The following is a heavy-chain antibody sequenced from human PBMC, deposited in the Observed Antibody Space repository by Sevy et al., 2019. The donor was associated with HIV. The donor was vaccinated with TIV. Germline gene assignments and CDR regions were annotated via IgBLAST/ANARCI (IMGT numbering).Heavy chain of an antibody. J-gene: IGHJ3*02. V-gene: IGHV3-49*04. Sequence: GGSLRLSCTASGFTFGDYAMSWVRQAPGKGLEWVGFIRSKAYGGTTEYAASVKGRFTISRDDSKSIAYLQMNSLKTEDTAVYYCTRDGDSGSYAKAFDIWGQGTKVTVSS. CDR1: GFTFGDYA. CDR2: IRSKAYGGTT. CDR3: TRDGDSGSYAKAFDI. D-gene: IGHD1-26*01.